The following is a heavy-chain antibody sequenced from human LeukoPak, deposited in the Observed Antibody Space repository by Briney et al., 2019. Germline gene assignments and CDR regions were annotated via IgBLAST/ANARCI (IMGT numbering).Heavy chain of an antibody. V-gene: IGHV1-69*05. Sequence: GASVKVSCKASGGSFSSYDISWVRQAPGQGLEWMGGIIPIFGTTNYAQKFQGRVTITTDESTNTAYMELSSLRSDDTAVYYCARVHSYCSSTSCLDYWGQGTLVTVSS. CDR3: ARVHSYCSSTSCLDY. D-gene: IGHD2-2*01. CDR2: IIPIFGTT. CDR1: GGSFSSYD. J-gene: IGHJ4*02.